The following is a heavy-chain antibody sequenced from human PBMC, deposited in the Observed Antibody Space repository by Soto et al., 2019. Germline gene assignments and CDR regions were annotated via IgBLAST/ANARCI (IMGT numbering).Heavy chain of an antibody. V-gene: IGHV3-23*01. D-gene: IGHD6-13*01. CDR3: AKYRSKVSSSWYMDY. Sequence: GGSLRLSCAASGFTFSSYAMSWVRQAPGKGLEWVSAISGSGGSTYYADSVKGRFTISRDNSKNTLYLQMNSLRAEDTAVYYCAKYRSKVSSSWYMDYWGQGTLVTVSS. CDR1: GFTFSSYA. CDR2: ISGSGGST. J-gene: IGHJ4*02.